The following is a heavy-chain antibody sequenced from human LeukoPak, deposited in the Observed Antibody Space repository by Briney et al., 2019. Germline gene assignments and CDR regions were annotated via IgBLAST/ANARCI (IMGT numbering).Heavy chain of an antibody. V-gene: IGHV3-9*01. Sequence: GGSLRLSCAASGFTFDDYAMHWVRQAPGKGLEWVSGISWNSGSIGYADSVKGRFTISRDNAKNTLYLQMNSLRAEDTAVYYCARVRGGSYYGNFNYWGQGTLVTVSS. CDR2: ISWNSGSI. CDR3: ARVRGGSYYGNFNY. J-gene: IGHJ4*02. CDR1: GFTFDDYA. D-gene: IGHD1-26*01.